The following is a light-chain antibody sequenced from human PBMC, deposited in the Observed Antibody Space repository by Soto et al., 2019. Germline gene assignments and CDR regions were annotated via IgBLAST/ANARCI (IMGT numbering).Light chain of an antibody. CDR2: VGTGGIVG. J-gene: IGLJ3*02. CDR3: GADHGSGSNFVWV. CDR1: SGYSNYK. Sequence: QSVLTQPPSASGSLGASVTLTCTLSSGYSNYKVDWYQQRPGKGHRLVMRVGTGGIVGSKGDGIPDRFSVLGSGLNRYLTIKNIQEEDESDYQGGADHGSGSNFVWVFGGGTKLTVL. V-gene: IGLV9-49*01.